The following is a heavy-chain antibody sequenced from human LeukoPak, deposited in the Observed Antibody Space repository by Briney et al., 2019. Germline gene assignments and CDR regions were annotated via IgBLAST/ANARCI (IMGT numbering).Heavy chain of an antibody. J-gene: IGHJ5*02. CDR2: IYTSGST. Sequence: PSQTLSLTCTVSGGSISSGSYYWSWIRQPAGKGLEWIGRIYTSGSTNYNPSLKSRVTISVDTSKNQFSLKLSSVTAADTAVYYCARDTYDFWSAPHNWFDPWGQGTLVAVSS. V-gene: IGHV4-61*02. CDR3: ARDTYDFWSAPHNWFDP. CDR1: GGSISSGSYY. D-gene: IGHD3-3*01.